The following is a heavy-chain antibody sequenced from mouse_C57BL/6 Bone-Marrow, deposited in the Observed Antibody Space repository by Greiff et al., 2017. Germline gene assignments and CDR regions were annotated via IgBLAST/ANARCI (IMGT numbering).Heavy chain of an antibody. V-gene: IGHV14-4*01. Sequence: VHVKQSGAELVRPGASVKLSCTASGFNIKDDYMHWVKQRPEQGLEWIGWIDPENGDTEYASKFQGKATITADTSSNTAYLQLSSLTSEDTAVYYCTTTWDDYWGQGTTLTVSS. CDR2: IDPENGDT. CDR1: GFNIKDDY. J-gene: IGHJ2*01. CDR3: TTTWDDY. D-gene: IGHD4-1*01.